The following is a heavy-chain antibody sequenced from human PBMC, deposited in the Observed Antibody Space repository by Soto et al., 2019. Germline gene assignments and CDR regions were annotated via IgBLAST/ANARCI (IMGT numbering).Heavy chain of an antibody. CDR1: GFTFSSYA. CDR3: AKPLYTSWYGCFHH. Sequence: EVQLLESGGGLVQPGGSLRLSCAASGFTFSSYAMSWVRQAPGKWLEWVSTVGGSGDSIYYADSVKGRFTISRDNSKNTLYLQMNSLRGDDTAVYYCAKPLYTSWYGCFHHWGQGALLTVSS. CDR2: VGGSGDSI. D-gene: IGHD6-13*01. V-gene: IGHV3-23*01. J-gene: IGHJ1*01.